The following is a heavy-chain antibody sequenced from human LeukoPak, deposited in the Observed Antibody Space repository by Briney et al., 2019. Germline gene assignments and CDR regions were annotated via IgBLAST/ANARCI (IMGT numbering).Heavy chain of an antibody. CDR1: GFTVSSNY. CDR3: AKDIVVVPAAEPGAFDI. V-gene: IGHV3-53*04. J-gene: IGHJ3*02. Sequence: PGGSLRLSCAASGFTVSSNYMSWVRQAPGKGLEWVSVIYSGGSTYYADSVKGRFTISRHNSKNTLYLQMNSLRAEDTAVYYCAKDIVVVPAAEPGAFDIWGQGTMVTVSS. CDR2: IYSGGST. D-gene: IGHD2-2*01.